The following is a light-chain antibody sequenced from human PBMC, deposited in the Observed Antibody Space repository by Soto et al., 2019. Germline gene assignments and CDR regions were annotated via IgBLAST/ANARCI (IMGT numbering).Light chain of an antibody. CDR3: SSYTSNTTVV. CDR2: EVS. CDR1: NSDVGGYNY. Sequence: QSALTQPASVSGSPGQSITISCTGTNSDVGGYNYVSWYQQHPGKAPKLMIYEVSNRPSGVSNRFSGSKSGNTASLTLSGLQPEDEADYYCSSYTSNTTVVFGEGTKLTVL. V-gene: IGLV2-14*01. J-gene: IGLJ2*01.